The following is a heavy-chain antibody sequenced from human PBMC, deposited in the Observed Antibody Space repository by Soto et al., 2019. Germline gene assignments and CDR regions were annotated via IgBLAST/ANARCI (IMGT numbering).Heavy chain of an antibody. V-gene: IGHV3-23*01. Sequence: GGSLRLSCAASGFTFSSYAMSWVRQAPGKGLEWVSAISGSGGSTYYADSVKGRFTISRDNSKNTLYLQMNSLRTEDTAVDYSANYPDDDFWGGYYGNWFDPWGQGTLVTVSS. CDR2: ISGSGGST. CDR3: ANYPDDDFWGGYYGNWFDP. J-gene: IGHJ5*02. CDR1: GFTFSSYA. D-gene: IGHD3-3*01.